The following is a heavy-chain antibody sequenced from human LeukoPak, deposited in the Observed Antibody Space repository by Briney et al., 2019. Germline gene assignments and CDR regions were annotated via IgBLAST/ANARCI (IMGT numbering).Heavy chain of an antibody. CDR1: GGSINNYY. CDR2: ISYSGST. V-gene: IGHV4-59*01. D-gene: IGHD3-22*01. CDR3: ARGIPDHYYSSTY. J-gene: IGHJ4*02. Sequence: PSETLSLTCTVSGGSINNYYWSWIRQPPGKGLEWIGYISYSGSTNYNPSLKSRVTISVDTSKNHFSLRLSSVTAADTAVYYCARGIPDHYYSSTYWGQGTLVSVSS.